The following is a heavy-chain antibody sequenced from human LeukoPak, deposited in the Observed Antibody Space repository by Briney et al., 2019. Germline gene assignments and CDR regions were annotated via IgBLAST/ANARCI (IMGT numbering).Heavy chain of an antibody. Sequence: PGESLKISCKGSGYSFTSYWIGWVRQMPGKGLEWMGIVFPVDSDTRYSPSFQGQVTTSVDKSITTAYLQWSSLKASDTAMYYCARQQGSGSYQGRAFDIWGQGTMVTVSS. V-gene: IGHV5-51*01. D-gene: IGHD3-10*01. CDR3: ARQQGSGSYQGRAFDI. CDR2: VFPVDSDT. J-gene: IGHJ3*02. CDR1: GYSFTSYW.